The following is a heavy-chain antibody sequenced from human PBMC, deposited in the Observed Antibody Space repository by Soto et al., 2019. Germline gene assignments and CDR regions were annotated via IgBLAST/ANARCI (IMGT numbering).Heavy chain of an antibody. CDR1: GFTFSACG. CDR3: AKRLLSQSFAY. CDR2: ISESGGTT. Sequence: GGSLRLPCAASGFTFSACGMSWVRQAPGKGLEWVSAISESGGTTNYADSVKGRFTISRDNSKNTLYLEMNSLRAEDTALYYCAKRLLSQSFAYWGLGTLVTVSS. V-gene: IGHV3-23*01. J-gene: IGHJ4*02. D-gene: IGHD4-17*01.